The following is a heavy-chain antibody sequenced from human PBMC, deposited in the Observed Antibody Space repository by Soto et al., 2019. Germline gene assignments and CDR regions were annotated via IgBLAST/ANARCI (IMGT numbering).Heavy chain of an antibody. J-gene: IGHJ4*02. CDR1: DFTCSNAW. V-gene: IGHV3-15*07. CDR2: VKSKTDGGTT. D-gene: IGHD3-22*01. CDR3: TTPNYYDRSGHSYFDY. Sequence: PGGSKRLSSAAADFTCSNAWMNCVSKAPGKGLEWVGRVKSKTDGGTTDYAASVKGRFTISRDDSQNTLYLQMNSLKTEDTAVYYCTTPNYYDRSGHSYFDYRVKGSLVPVS.